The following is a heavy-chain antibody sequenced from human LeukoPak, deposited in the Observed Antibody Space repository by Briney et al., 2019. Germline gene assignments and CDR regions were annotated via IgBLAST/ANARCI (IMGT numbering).Heavy chain of an antibody. CDR2: ISGSGSTI. J-gene: IGHJ4*02. CDR1: GFTFSSFE. Sequence: GGSLRLSCAASGFTFSSFEMNWVRQAPGKGLEWVSYISGSGSTIYYADSVKGRFTISRDNAKNSLYLQMNSLGAEDTAVYYCARDLGWLQLGFDYWGQGTLVTVSS. V-gene: IGHV3-48*03. CDR3: ARDLGWLQLGFDY. D-gene: IGHD5-24*01.